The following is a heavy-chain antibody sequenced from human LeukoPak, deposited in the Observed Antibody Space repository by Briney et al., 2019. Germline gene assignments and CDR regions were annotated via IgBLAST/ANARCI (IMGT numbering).Heavy chain of an antibody. CDR1: GGSINSYY. D-gene: IGHD3-16*01. CDR2: IFYTGTT. V-gene: IGHV4-59*01. J-gene: IGHJ5*02. CDR3: ARGSSWGEHA. Sequence: SETLSLTCTVSGGSINSYYWSWIRQSPGKGLEWIGYIFYTGTTKYNPSLKSRLTISVDRSMNQFSMKLTSVTGADTAVYYCARGSSWGEHAWGQGTLVTVSS.